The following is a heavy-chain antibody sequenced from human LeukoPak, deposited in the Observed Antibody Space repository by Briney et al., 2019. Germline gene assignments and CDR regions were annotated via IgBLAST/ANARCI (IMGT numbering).Heavy chain of an antibody. D-gene: IGHD2-2*01. CDR1: GITFSSYG. CDR2: IRYDGGNK. Sequence: GGSLRLSCAASGITFSSYGMHWVRQAPGKGLEWVAFIRYDGGNKYYADSVKGRFTISRDNSKNTLYLQMNSLRAEDTAVYYCAKDRVNCSSTSCYSVGGNFDYWGQGTLVTVSS. CDR3: AKDRVNCSSTSCYSVGGNFDY. V-gene: IGHV3-30*02. J-gene: IGHJ4*02.